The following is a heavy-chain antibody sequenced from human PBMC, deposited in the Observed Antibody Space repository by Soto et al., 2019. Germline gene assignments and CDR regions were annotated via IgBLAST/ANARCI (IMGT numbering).Heavy chain of an antibody. Sequence: ASVKVSCKASGYTFTSYYMHWVRQAPGQGLEWMGIINPSGGSKSHAQKFQDRVTMTRDTSTSTVYMELSSLRSEDTAVYYCARAARPGGPSYYFDYWGQGTLVTVSS. V-gene: IGHV1-46*01. CDR3: ARAARPGGPSYYFDY. CDR1: GYTFTSYY. J-gene: IGHJ4*02. D-gene: IGHD3-16*01. CDR2: INPSGGSK.